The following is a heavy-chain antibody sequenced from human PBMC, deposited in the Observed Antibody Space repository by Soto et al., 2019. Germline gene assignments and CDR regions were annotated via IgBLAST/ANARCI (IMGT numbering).Heavy chain of an antibody. V-gene: IGHV1-8*01. CDR2: MNPNSGNT. J-gene: IGHJ5*02. Sequence: GASVKVSCKASGYTFTSYDINWVRQATGQGLEWMGWMNPNSGNTGYAQKFQGRVTMTRNTSISTAYMELSSLRSEDTAVYYCASAGIVVVPAARRGYNWFDPWGQGTLVTVSS. D-gene: IGHD2-2*01. CDR3: ASAGIVVVPAARRGYNWFDP. CDR1: GYTFTSYD.